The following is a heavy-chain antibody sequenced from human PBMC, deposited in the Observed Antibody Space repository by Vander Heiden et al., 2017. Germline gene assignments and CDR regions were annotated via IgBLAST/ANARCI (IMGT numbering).Heavy chain of an antibody. V-gene: IGHV3-53*01. D-gene: IGHD1-26*01. CDR2: VDSGGAT. Sequence: EVLLVESGGGLIQPGGSLRLSCAVSVFSVSNNYMSWVRQAPGRGLEWVSVVDSGGATYYADSVKGRFTISRDNSKSALYLQMNSLRAEDTAVYYCARDTPGRGYYYHYGMDVWGRGTTVTVSS. J-gene: IGHJ6*02. CDR3: ARDTPGRGYYYHYGMDV. CDR1: VFSVSNNY.